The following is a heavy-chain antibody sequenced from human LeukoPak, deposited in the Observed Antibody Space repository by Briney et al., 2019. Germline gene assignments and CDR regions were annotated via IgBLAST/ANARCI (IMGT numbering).Heavy chain of an antibody. CDR2: ISSSGSTI. D-gene: IGHD4-17*01. Sequence: GGSLRLSCAASVFTFSDYYMSWIRQAPGKGLEGVSYISSSGSTIYYADSVKGRFTISRENPKNSLYLQMNSLRAEDTAVYYCAREGQHGDYPYWGQGTLVTVSS. CDR1: VFTFSDYY. J-gene: IGHJ4*02. V-gene: IGHV3-11*01. CDR3: AREGQHGDYPY.